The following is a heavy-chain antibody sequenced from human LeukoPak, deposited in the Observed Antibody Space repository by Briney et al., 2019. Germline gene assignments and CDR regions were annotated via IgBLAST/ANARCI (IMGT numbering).Heavy chain of an antibody. D-gene: IGHD2-21*02. CDR2: IYYSGST. CDR3: ARRGGDSSNWFDP. Sequence: SETLSLTCTVSGGSISSSSYYWGWIRQPPGKGLEWIGSIYYSGSTYYNPSLKSRVTISVDTSKNQFSLKLNSVTAADTAVYYCARRGGDSSNWFDPWGQGTLVTVSS. V-gene: IGHV4-39*07. CDR1: GGSISSSSYY. J-gene: IGHJ5*02.